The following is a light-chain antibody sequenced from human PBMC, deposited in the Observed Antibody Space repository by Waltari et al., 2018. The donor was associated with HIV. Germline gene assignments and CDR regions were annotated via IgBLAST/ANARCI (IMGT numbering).Light chain of an antibody. CDR3: AAWDDSLNGYV. V-gene: IGLV1-44*01. J-gene: IGLJ1*01. Sequence: QSVLTQSPSASGTPGQGVTISCSGSSSNLGSNAVDWYQHLPGTAPKLLIHTNNQRPSGIPDRFSGSKAGTSASLAISGLQSEDESDYYCAAWDDSLNGYVFGSGTKVTVL. CDR1: SSNLGSNA. CDR2: TNN.